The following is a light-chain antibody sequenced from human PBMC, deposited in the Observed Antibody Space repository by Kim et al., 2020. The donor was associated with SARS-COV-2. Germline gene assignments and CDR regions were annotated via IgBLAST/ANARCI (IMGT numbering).Light chain of an antibody. CDR2: SNN. J-gene: IGLJ2*01. V-gene: IGLV1-44*01. CDR3: AAWDDSLNGVV. CDR1: SSNIGSNT. Sequence: GQRVTISCSGSSSNIGSNTVNWYQLVPGTAPNLLIYSNNQWPSGVPARFSGSKSGTSASLAISGLQSEDEADYCCAAWDDSLNGVVFGGGTQLTVL.